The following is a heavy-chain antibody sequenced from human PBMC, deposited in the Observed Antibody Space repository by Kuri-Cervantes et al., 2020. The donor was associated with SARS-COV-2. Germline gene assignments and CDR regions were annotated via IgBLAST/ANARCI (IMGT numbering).Heavy chain of an antibody. CDR3: ATGPAIAGRGDYYYYGMDV. V-gene: IGHV1-8*01. Sequence: ASVKVSCKASGYTFTSYDINWVRQATGQGLEWMGWMNPNSGNTGYAQKFQGRVTMTRNTSISTAYMELSSLRSEDTAVYYCATGPAIAGRGDYYYYGMDVWGQGTTVTVSS. J-gene: IGHJ6*02. CDR1: GYTFTSYD. CDR2: MNPNSGNT. D-gene: IGHD6-13*01.